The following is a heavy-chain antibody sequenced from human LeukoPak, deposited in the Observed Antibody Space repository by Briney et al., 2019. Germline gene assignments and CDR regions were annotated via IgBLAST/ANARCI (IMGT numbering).Heavy chain of an antibody. CDR2: MNPNSGNT. J-gene: IGHJ4*02. V-gene: IGHV1-8*03. CDR1: GYTFTSYD. Sequence: ASVKVSCKASGYTFTSYDINWVRQATGQGLEWMGWMNPNSGNTGYAQKFQGRVTITRNTSISTAYMELSSLRSEDTAVYYCARVSLSRKMKGNLGIQLWFIGGTSPYYYFDYWGQGTPVTVSS. D-gene: IGHD5-18*01. CDR3: ARVSLSRKMKGNLGIQLWFIGGTSPYYYFDY.